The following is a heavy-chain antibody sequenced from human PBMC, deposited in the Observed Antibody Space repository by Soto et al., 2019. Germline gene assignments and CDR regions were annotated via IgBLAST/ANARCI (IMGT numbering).Heavy chain of an antibody. CDR3: AREGPAPYYFYGMDV. CDR1: GYSFTTYG. V-gene: IGHV1-18*01. J-gene: IGHJ6*02. CDR2: ISGYNGNT. Sequence: QVQLVQSRGEVKKPGASVKVSCKTSGYSFTTYGISWVRQAPGQGLEWMRWISGYNGNTNYAQNLQGRVTMTPDTSTSTAYMELRSLRSADTAVYYCAREGPAPYYFYGMDVWGQGSTVTVSS.